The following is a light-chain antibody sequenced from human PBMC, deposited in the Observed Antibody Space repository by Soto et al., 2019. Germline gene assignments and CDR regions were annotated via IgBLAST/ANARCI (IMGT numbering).Light chain of an antibody. J-gene: IGLJ2*01. V-gene: IGLV2-8*01. CDR3: SSYAGSNNFEV. CDR2: EVS. Sequence: QSALTQPRSASGSPGQSVTISCTGTSSDVGGYNYVSWYQQHPGKAPKLMIYEVSKRPSGVPDRFSGSKSGNTASLTVSGLQAEDEAAYYCSSYAGSNNFEVFGGGTKLTVL. CDR1: SSDVGGYNY.